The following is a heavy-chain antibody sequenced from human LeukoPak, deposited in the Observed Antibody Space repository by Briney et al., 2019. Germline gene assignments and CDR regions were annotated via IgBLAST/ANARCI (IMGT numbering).Heavy chain of an antibody. J-gene: IGHJ5*02. CDR2: IYYSGST. CDR3: ARDHNAGYYDILTGYSGWFDP. V-gene: IGHV4-31*03. Sequence: PSETLSLTCTVSGGSISSGGYYWSWIRQHPGKGLEWIGYIYYSGSTYYNPSLKSRVTISVDTSKNQFSLKLSSVTAADTAVYYCARDHNAGYYDILTGYSGWFDPWGQGTLVTVSS. D-gene: IGHD3-9*01. CDR1: GGSISSGGYY.